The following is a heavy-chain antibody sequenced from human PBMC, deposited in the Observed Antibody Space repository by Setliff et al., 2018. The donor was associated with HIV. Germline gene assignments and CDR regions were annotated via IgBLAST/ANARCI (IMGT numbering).Heavy chain of an antibody. J-gene: IGHJ6*02. V-gene: IGHV1-18*01. CDR1: GYTFTTYG. CDR2: ISTYSDET. D-gene: IGHD6-19*01. CDR3: ARGLSRQWLAYYYYYYGMDV. Sequence: GASVKVSCKPSGYTFTTYGLSWVRQAPGQGLEWMGWISTYSDETSSSQNLQGRLTMTTDTSTGPAYMERRSLGSDDTAVYYCARGLSRQWLAYYYYYYGMDVWGQGTPVTVSS.